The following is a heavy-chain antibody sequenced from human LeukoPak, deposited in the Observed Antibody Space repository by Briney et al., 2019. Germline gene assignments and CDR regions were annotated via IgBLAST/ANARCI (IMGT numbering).Heavy chain of an antibody. CDR2: ISGSGGST. J-gene: IGHJ6*02. CDR3: AKGEAAAIYGKDV. V-gene: IGHV3-23*01. D-gene: IGHD6-13*01. Sequence: GGSLRLSCAASGFTFSSYAMSWVRQAPGKGLEWVSAISGSGGSTYYADSVKGRFTVSRDNSKNTLYLQMNSLRAEDTAVYYCAKGEAAAIYGKDVWGQGTTVTVSS. CDR1: GFTFSSYA.